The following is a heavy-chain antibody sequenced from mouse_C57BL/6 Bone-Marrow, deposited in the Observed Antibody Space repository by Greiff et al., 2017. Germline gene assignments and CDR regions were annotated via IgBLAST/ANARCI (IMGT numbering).Heavy chain of an antibody. J-gene: IGHJ4*01. D-gene: IGHD4-1*02. Sequence: EVHLVESGAELVRPGASVKLSCTASGFNIKDDYMHWVKQRPEQGLEWIGWIDPENGDTEYASKFQGKATITADTSSNTAYLQLSSLTSEDTAVYYCTVNWDPYYYAMDYWGQGTSVTVSS. CDR2: IDPENGDT. CDR3: TVNWDPYYYAMDY. CDR1: GFNIKDDY. V-gene: IGHV14-4*01.